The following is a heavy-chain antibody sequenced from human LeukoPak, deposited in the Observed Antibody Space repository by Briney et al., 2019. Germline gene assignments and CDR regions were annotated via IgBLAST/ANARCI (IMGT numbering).Heavy chain of an antibody. CDR1: GFTFSSYG. D-gene: IGHD1-26*01. CDR3: ARDSTPRIVGATDY. J-gene: IGHJ4*02. CDR2: IWFDGSNK. Sequence: GGSLRLSCAASGFTFSSYGMHWVRQAPGKGLEWVAVIWFDGSNKYYADSVKGRFTISRDNSKNTLYLQMNSLRAEDTAVYYCARDSTPRIVGATDYWGQGTLVTVSS. V-gene: IGHV3-33*01.